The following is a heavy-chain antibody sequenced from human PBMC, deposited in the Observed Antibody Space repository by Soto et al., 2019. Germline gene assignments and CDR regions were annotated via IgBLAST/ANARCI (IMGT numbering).Heavy chain of an antibody. J-gene: IGHJ6*02. CDR2: ISSNGGST. CDR3: ARDRSAHSGSYSWYYYYGMDV. D-gene: IGHD1-26*01. CDR1: GLTFSSYA. Sequence: GGSLRLSCAASGLTFSSYAMHWVRQAPGKGLEYVSAISSNGGSTYYANSVKGRFTISRDNSKNTLYLQMGSLRAEDMAVYYCARDRSAHSGSYSWYYYYGMDVWGQGTTVTVSS. V-gene: IGHV3-64*01.